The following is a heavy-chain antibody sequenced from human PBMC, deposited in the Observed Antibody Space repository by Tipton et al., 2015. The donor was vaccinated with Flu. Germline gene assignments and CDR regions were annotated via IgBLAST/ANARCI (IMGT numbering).Heavy chain of an antibody. CDR2: IKQDGSEK. V-gene: IGHV3-7*01. CDR1: GFTFSSYW. D-gene: IGHD6-13*01. J-gene: IGHJ4*02. CDR3: ARGRGNGGSWYSDY. Sequence: SLRLSCAASGFTFSSYWMSWVRQAPGKGLEWVANIKQDGSEKYYVDSVKGRFTISRDNAKNSLYLQMNSLRAEDTAVYYCARGRGNGGSWYSDYWGQGTLVTVSS.